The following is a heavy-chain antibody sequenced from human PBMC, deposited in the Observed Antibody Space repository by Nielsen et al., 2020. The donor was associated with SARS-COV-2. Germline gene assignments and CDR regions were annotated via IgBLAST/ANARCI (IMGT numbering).Heavy chain of an antibody. Sequence: ASVKVSCKASGYTFTTNGISWVRQAPGQGLEWMGWINAANGNTKYSQTFQGRVTITRDTSASTAYMDLSSLRSEDTAVFYCARAENDYVWGSYRSAGPFDYWGQGTLVTVSS. CDR3: ARAENDYVWGSYRSAGPFDY. J-gene: IGHJ4*02. CDR1: GYTFTTNG. V-gene: IGHV1-18*04. D-gene: IGHD3-16*02. CDR2: INAANGNT.